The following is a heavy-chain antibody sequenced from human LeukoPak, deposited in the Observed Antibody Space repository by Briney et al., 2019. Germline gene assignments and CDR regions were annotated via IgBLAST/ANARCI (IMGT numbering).Heavy chain of an antibody. CDR2: IYPGDSET. J-gene: IGHJ4*02. CDR1: GYGFNSYW. D-gene: IGHD3-10*01. V-gene: IGHV5-51*01. Sequence: GESLKISCKGSGYGFNSYWIGWVRQMPGKGLEWMGIIYPGDSETRYSPSFQGQVTISADKSISTAYLQWSSLKASDTAMYYCARQYNYYGAGASYFDYWGQGTLVTVSS. CDR3: ARQYNYYGAGASYFDY.